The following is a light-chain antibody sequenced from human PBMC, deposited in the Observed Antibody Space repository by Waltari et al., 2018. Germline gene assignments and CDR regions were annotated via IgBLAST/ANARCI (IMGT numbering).Light chain of an antibody. CDR2: DDN. Sequence: QSALTQPASVSGSPGQSITISCTGTSSDVGNYNLVSWYQQYPGKAPKVMIYDDNRRPPGVADRCSGSNAGNTASLTISGVQAEDEADYYCCSYAGSYTWVFGGGTKLTVL. V-gene: IGLV2-23*01. CDR3: CSYAGSYTWV. J-gene: IGLJ3*02. CDR1: SSDVGNYNL.